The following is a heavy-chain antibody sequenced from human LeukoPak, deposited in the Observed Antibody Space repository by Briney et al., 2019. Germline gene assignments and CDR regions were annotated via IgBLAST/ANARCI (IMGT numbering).Heavy chain of an antibody. V-gene: IGHV1-24*01. Sequence: ASVKVSCKVSGYTLTELSMHWVRQAPGKGLEWMGGFDPEDGETIYAQKFQGRVTMTEDTSTDTAYMELSSLRSGDTAVYYCAPDLRTGTTLWDYWGQGTLVTVSS. J-gene: IGHJ4*02. CDR3: APDLRTGTTLWDY. CDR1: GYTLTELS. D-gene: IGHD1-1*01. CDR2: FDPEDGET.